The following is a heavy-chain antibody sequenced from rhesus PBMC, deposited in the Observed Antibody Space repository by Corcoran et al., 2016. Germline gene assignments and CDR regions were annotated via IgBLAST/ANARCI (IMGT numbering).Heavy chain of an antibody. CDR2: ISGSGGST. CDR3: ARYSGDTVGTVPLFDY. CDR1: GGSIRSNY. J-gene: IGHJ4*01. Sequence: QLQLQESGPGLVKPSETLSLTCAVSGGSIRSNYWSWIRQPPGKGLGWIGRISGSGGSTDYNPSLKSRVTISTDTSKNQFSLKLSSVTAADTAVYYCARYSGDTVGTVPLFDYWGQGVLVTVSS. D-gene: IGHD5-42*01. V-gene: IGHV4-173*01.